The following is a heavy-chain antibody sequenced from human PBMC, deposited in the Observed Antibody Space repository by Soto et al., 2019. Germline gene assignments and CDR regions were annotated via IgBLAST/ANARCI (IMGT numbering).Heavy chain of an antibody. CDR2: INPNSGDT. CDR3: ARQLAYCGGDCYTEPVDY. D-gene: IGHD2-21*02. CDR1: GYSFTGYY. V-gene: IGHV1-2*02. J-gene: IGHJ4*02. Sequence: ASVEVSCKASGYSFTGYYIHWVPQPPGQGLEWIGWINPNSGDTKYVQKLRGRVTMTRNTSVTTVYMQLNMLTSDDTVVYCCARQLAYCGGDCYTEPVDYWGQGTLVTVSS.